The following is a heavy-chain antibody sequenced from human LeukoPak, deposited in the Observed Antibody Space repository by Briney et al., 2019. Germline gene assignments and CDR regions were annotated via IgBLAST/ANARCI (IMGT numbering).Heavy chain of an antibody. CDR3: ATSITMVRGVIIKGIDY. D-gene: IGHD3-10*01. CDR1: GFTFSTYV. V-gene: IGHV3-23*01. J-gene: IGHJ4*02. CDR2: ISVGAEYI. Sequence: GGSLRLSCAASGFTFSTYVMNWFRQAPGKGLEWVSTISVGAEYIFYADSVKGRFTISRHNSKNTLYLQMNSLRAEDTAVYYCATSITMVRGVIIKGIDYWGQGTLVTVS.